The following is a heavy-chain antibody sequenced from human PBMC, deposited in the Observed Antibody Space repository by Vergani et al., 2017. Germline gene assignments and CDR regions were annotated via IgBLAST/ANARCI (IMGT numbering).Heavy chain of an antibody. D-gene: IGHD3-22*01. CDR2: IIPIFGTA. Sequence: QVQLVQSGAEVKKPGSSVKVSCKASGGTFSSYAISWVRQAPGQGLEWMGGIIPIFGTANYAQKFQGRVTITADESTSTAYMELSSVTAADTAVYYCARVRLGYYDSSGYYYEEGAFDIWGQGTMVTVSS. CDR1: GGTFSSYA. CDR3: ARVRLGYYDSSGYYYEEGAFDI. V-gene: IGHV1-69*01. J-gene: IGHJ3*02.